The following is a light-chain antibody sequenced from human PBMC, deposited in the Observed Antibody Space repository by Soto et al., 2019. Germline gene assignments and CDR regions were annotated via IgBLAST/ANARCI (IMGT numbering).Light chain of an antibody. J-gene: IGKJ4*01. CDR3: QQYNDGPPQLT. CDR2: GAS. Sequence: ETVMTQSPATLSVSPGERATLSCRASQSVSSNLALYQQKLGQAPRLLIYGASTRATDIPARFSGSGSGTEFTLTISCLQPEAFAVYYCQQYNDGPPQLTFGGGTKVEIK. CDR1: QSVSSN. V-gene: IGKV3-15*01.